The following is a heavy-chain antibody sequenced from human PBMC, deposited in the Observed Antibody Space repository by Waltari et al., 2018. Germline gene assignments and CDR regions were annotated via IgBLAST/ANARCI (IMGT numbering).Heavy chain of an antibody. D-gene: IGHD3-16*01. CDR2: IRYDGSNK. Sequence: QVQLVESGGGVVQPGGSLRLSCAASGFTFSSSGMHWVRQAPGKGLEWVAFIRYDGSNKYYADSVKGRFTISRDNSKNTLYLQMNSLRAEDTAVYYCAKDGSQGGSHRPFDIWGQGTMVTVSS. J-gene: IGHJ3*02. CDR1: GFTFSSSG. V-gene: IGHV3-30*02. CDR3: AKDGSQGGSHRPFDI.